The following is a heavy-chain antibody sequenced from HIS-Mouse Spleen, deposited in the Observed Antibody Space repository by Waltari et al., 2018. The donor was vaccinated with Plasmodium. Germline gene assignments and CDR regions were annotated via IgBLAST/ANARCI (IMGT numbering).Heavy chain of an antibody. J-gene: IGHJ2*01. CDR1: GFTFSSYW. D-gene: IGHD6-13*01. Sequence: EVQLVESGGGLVQPGGSLRLSCAASGFTFSSYWMSWVRQAPGNGREWVANIKKDGSGKYYVDSVKGRFTISRDNAKNSLYLQMNSLRAEDTAVYYCASSWYWYFDLWGCGTLVTVSS. CDR3: ASSWYWYFDL. V-gene: IGHV3-7*01. CDR2: IKKDGSGK.